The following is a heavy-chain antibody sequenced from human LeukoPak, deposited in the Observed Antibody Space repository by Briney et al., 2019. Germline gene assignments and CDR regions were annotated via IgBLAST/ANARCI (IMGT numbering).Heavy chain of an antibody. D-gene: IGHD6-19*01. V-gene: IGHV5-51*01. J-gene: IGHJ3*02. CDR1: GYSFTSYW. Sequence: GESLKISCKGSGYSFTSYWIGWVRQMPGKGLQWMGIIYPGDSDTRYSPSFQGQVTISADKSISTAYLQWSSLKASDTAMYYCARSSSGWYWAFDIWGQGTMVTVSS. CDR3: ARSSSGWYWAFDI. CDR2: IYPGDSDT.